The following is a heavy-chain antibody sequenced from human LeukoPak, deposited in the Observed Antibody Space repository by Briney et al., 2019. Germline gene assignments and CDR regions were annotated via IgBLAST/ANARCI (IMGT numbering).Heavy chain of an antibody. D-gene: IGHD3-3*01. J-gene: IGHJ4*02. V-gene: IGHV1-18*01. CDR2: ISAYNGNT. Sequence: GASVKVSCKASGYTFTSYGISWVRQAPGQGLEWMGWISAYNGNTNYAQKLQGRVTMTTDTSTSTAYMELRSLRSDDTAVYYCARDTYYDFWSGYYVVDPDDYWGQGTLVTVSS. CDR1: GYTFTSYG. CDR3: ARDTYYDFWSGYYVVDPDDY.